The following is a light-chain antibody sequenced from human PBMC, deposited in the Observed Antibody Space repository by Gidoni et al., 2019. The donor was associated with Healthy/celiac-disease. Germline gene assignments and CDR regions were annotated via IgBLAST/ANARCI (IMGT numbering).Light chain of an antibody. CDR3: QQSYSTPRT. Sequence: DIQMPQSPSFLSASVGDRVTITCRASQSISSYLNWYQQKPGKAPKLLIYAASSLQSGVPSRFSGSGSGTDFTLTISSLQPEDFATYYCQQSYSTPRTFXQXTKLEIK. CDR1: QSISSY. V-gene: IGKV1-39*01. CDR2: AAS. J-gene: IGKJ2*01.